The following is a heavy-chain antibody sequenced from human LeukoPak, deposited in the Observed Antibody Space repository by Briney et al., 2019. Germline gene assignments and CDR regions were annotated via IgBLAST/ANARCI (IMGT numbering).Heavy chain of an antibody. V-gene: IGHV3-21*01. J-gene: IGHJ4*02. D-gene: IGHD2-2*01. CDR1: GFTFSSYR. CDR3: ARGYCSGTTCLDY. Sequence: GGSLRLSCAASGFTFSSYRMNWVRQAPGKGLEWVSSISSSSSYIYYADSVKGRFTISRDNAKNSLYLQMNSLRAEDTAVYYCARGYCSGTTCLDYWGQGTLVTVSS. CDR2: ISSSSSYI.